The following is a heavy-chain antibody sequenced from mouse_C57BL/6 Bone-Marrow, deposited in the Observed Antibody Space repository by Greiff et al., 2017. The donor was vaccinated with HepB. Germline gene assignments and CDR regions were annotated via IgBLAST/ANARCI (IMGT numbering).Heavy chain of an antibody. CDR3: ARSPYYYGSSWYFDV. J-gene: IGHJ1*03. CDR1: GYTFTSYW. Sequence: QVQLQQPGAELVKPGASVKLSCKASGYTFTSYWMHWVKQRPGQGLEWIGMIHPNSGSTNYNEKFKSKATLTVDKDTSTANMQLSSLTSEDSAVYYCARSPYYYGSSWYFDVWGTGTTVTVSS. CDR2: IHPNSGST. V-gene: IGHV1-64*01. D-gene: IGHD1-1*01.